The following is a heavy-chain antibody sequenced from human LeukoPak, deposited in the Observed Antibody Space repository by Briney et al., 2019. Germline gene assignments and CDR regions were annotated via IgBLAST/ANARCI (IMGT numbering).Heavy chain of an antibody. D-gene: IGHD3-10*01. Sequence: SETLSLTCAVYGRSFSGHYGSWIRQPPGKGLEWIGEINHRGSTNYHPSLKSRVTISGDTSKNQFSLKLSSVTAADTAVYYCVGYYYGSGSYHNYPNFDYWGQGTLVTVSS. CDR1: GRSFSGHY. V-gene: IGHV4-34*01. CDR2: INHRGST. CDR3: VGYYYGSGSYHNYPNFDY. J-gene: IGHJ4*02.